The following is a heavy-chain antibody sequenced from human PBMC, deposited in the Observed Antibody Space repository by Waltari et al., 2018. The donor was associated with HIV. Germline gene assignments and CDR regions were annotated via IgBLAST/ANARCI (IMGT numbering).Heavy chain of an antibody. CDR1: GFTLSNFW. Sequence: VQLVESGGGLAQPGESLTLKWAISGFTLSNFWMTWVRQAPGKGPEWVANINQDGQTTYYVASVKGRFTISRDNAKKSLYLHMNSLRIEDTGTYFCAREGSGSVWNYWGQGTRVTVS. J-gene: IGHJ4*02. V-gene: IGHV3-7*01. CDR3: AREGSGSVWNY. CDR2: INQDGQTT. D-gene: IGHD1-26*01.